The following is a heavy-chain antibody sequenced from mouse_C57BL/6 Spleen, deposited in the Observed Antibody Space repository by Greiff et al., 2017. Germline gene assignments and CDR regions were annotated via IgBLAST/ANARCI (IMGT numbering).Heavy chain of an antibody. V-gene: IGHV1-81*01. D-gene: IGHD2-4*01. J-gene: IGHJ1*03. CDR2: IYPRSGNT. CDR1: GYTFTSYG. CDR3: AYDYDGYFDV. Sequence: QVHVKQSGAELARPGASVKLSCKASGYTFTSYGISWVKQRTGQGLEWIGEIYPRSGNTYYNEKFKGKATLTADKSSSTAYMELRGLTSEDSAVYFCAYDYDGYFDVWGTGTTVTVSS.